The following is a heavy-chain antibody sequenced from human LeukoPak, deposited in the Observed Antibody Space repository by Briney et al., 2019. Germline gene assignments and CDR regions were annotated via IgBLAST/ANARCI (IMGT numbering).Heavy chain of an antibody. CDR2: ISYDGSNK. J-gene: IGHJ1*01. V-gene: IGHV3-30-3*01. D-gene: IGHD4-17*01. CDR1: GFTFSSYA. Sequence: PGGSLRLSCAASGFTFSSYAMHWVRQAPGKGLEWVAVISYDGSNKYYADSVKGRFTISRDNSKNTLYLQMNSLRAEDTAVYYCARSDGDVSWGTFQHWGQGTLVTVSS. CDR3: ARSDGDVSWGTFQH.